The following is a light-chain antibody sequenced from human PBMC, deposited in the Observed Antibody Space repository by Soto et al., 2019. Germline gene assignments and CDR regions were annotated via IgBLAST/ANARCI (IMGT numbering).Light chain of an antibody. V-gene: IGLV1-44*01. CDR1: SSDIGGNA. J-gene: IGLJ1*01. CDR3: ATWDDSRSSYV. CDR2: NTS. Sequence: QSVLTQPPSASGTPGQGVTISCSGGSSDIGGNAINWYQHLPGTAPKLLVYNTSQRPSGVPDRFSGSKSGASASLAISGLESEDEADYYCATWDDSRSSYVIGTGTKVTVL.